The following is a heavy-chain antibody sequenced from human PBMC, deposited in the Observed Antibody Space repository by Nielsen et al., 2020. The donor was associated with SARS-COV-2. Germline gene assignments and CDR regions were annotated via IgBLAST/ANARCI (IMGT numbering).Heavy chain of an antibody. Sequence: SVKVSCKASGFTFTSSAMQWVRQARGQRLEWIGWIVVGSGYTNYAQKFQERVTITRDMSTSTAYMELSNLRFDDTAIYYCAARYYGSGFDVWGQGTTVTVSS. CDR2: IVVGSGYT. CDR1: GFTFTSSA. J-gene: IGHJ6*02. CDR3: AARYYGSGFDV. D-gene: IGHD3-10*01. V-gene: IGHV1-58*02.